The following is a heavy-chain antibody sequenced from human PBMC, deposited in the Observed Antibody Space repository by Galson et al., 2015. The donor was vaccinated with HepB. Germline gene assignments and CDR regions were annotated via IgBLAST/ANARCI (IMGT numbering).Heavy chain of an antibody. Sequence: SLRLSCAASGFTFSAYRMNWVRQAPGKGLEWVSSISDSSAYIYYADSVKGRFTISRDNAKNSLYLQMNSLRAEDTAVYYCARDFFSTMIVGPPAPWGQGTLVTVSS. J-gene: IGHJ5*02. CDR2: ISDSSAYI. V-gene: IGHV3-21*01. CDR1: GFTFSAYR. CDR3: ARDFFSTMIVGPPAP. D-gene: IGHD3-22*01.